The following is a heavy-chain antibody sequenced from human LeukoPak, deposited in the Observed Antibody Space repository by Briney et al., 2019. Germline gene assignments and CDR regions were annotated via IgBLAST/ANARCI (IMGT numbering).Heavy chain of an antibody. D-gene: IGHD3-10*01. CDR3: ARIYGSGNYYQYHFES. CDR1: GFIFTNYW. J-gene: IGHJ4*02. V-gene: IGHV3-7*04. Sequence: SGGSLRLSCAASGFIFTNYWMTWVRQAPGKGLEWVANIKQDGSGYYLDSVKGRFTVSRDNAKNSLYLQLSSLRAEDTAVYYCARIYGSGNYYQYHFESWGQGTLVTVSS. CDR2: IKQDGSG.